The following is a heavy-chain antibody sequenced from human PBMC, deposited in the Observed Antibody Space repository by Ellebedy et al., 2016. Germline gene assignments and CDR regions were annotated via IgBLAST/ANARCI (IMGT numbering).Heavy chain of an antibody. J-gene: IGHJ4*02. Sequence: GGSLRLSXAASRFTFSNSDMHWVRQAPGKGLEWVTMISHDGRNTYYADSVKGRFTISRDNAKSTLYLQMNGLRAEDTAVYYCSRDQDGMGGTSDYWGQGTLVTVSS. CDR3: SRDQDGMGGTSDY. V-gene: IGHV3-30*03. D-gene: IGHD1-26*01. CDR1: RFTFSNSD. CDR2: ISHDGRNT.